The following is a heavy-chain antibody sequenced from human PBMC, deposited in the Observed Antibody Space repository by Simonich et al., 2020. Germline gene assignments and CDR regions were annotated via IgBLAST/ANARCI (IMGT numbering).Heavy chain of an antibody. CDR2: IYHSGST. D-gene: IGHD6-13*01. CDR1: GYSIRSGYY. Sequence: QVQLQESGPGLVKPSETLSLTCAVSGYSIRSGYYWGWIRQPPGKGLEWIGSIYHSGSTYYNPSLKSRVTISVDTSKNQFSLKLSSVTAADTAVYYCARATRIAAAGYFDYWGQGTLVTVSS. V-gene: IGHV4-38-2*01. J-gene: IGHJ4*02. CDR3: ARATRIAAAGYFDY.